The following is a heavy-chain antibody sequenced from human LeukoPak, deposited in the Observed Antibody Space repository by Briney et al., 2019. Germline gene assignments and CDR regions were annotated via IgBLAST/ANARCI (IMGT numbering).Heavy chain of an antibody. CDR2: IYTSGST. V-gene: IGHV4-4*07. Sequence: PSETLSLTCTVSGGSISSYYWSWIRQPAGKGLEWIGRIYTSGSTNYNPSLKSRVTMSVDTSKNQFFLKLSSVTAADTAVYYCARVEAAAGPKELSFDYWGQGTLVTVSS. D-gene: IGHD6-13*01. CDR3: ARVEAAAGPKELSFDY. CDR1: GGSISSYY. J-gene: IGHJ4*02.